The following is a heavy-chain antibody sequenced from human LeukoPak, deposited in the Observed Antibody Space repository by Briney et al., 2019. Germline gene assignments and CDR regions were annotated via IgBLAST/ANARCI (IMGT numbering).Heavy chain of an antibody. V-gene: IGHV3-23*01. CDR3: AKWLGDIVVVPAAGIDY. CDR1: GFTFSSYA. Sequence: GGSLRLSCAASGFTFSSYAMSWVRQAPGKGLEWVSAISGSGGSTYYADSVKGRFTISRDNSKNTLYLQMNSLRAEDPAVYYCAKWLGDIVVVPAAGIDYWGQRTLVTVSS. D-gene: IGHD2-2*01. J-gene: IGHJ4*02. CDR2: ISGSGGST.